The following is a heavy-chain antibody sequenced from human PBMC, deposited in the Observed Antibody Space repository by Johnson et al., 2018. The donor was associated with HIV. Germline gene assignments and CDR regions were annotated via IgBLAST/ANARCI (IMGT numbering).Heavy chain of an antibody. CDR3: AKGVASTTVAAFEI. CDR2: ISCDGSNK. D-gene: IGHD4-17*01. CDR1: GFTFRKYR. V-gene: IGHV3-30*18. J-gene: IGHJ3*02. Sequence: QVQLVESGGGVVQPGRSLRLSCEVFGFTFRKYRMARQAPGKGLEWVALISCDGSNKYYADSVKGRFTISRDSAQNSVSLQMNSRRAEDTALYYCAKGVASTTVAAFEIWGPGTMVT.